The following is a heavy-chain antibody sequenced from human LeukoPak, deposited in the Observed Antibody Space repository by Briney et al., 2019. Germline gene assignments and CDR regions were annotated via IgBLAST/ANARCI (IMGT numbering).Heavy chain of an antibody. J-gene: IGHJ4*02. Sequence: LSGGSLGLSCAASGFTFSDYDMHWVRQATGKGLEWVSAIGTAGDTYYTVSVKGRFTISRENAKNSLYLQMNSLRAGDTAVYYCARVAKERVGGVYYFDYWGQGTLVTVSS. CDR1: GFTFSDYD. V-gene: IGHV3-13*01. CDR3: ARVAKERVGGVYYFDY. D-gene: IGHD1-1*01. CDR2: IGTAGDT.